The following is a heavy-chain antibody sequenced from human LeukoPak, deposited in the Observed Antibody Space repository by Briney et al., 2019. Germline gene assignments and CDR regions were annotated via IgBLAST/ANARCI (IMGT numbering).Heavy chain of an antibody. CDR1: GFTFSSYA. Sequence: GGSLRLSCAASGFTFSSYAMSWVRQAPGKGLEWVSAISGSGGSTYYADSVKGRFTISRDNSKNTLYLQMNSLRAEDTAVYYCAKDLEAYCSSTSCYTVDYWGQGTLVTVSS. J-gene: IGHJ4*02. V-gene: IGHV3-23*01. CDR3: AKDLEAYCSSTSCYTVDY. CDR2: ISGSGGST. D-gene: IGHD2-2*02.